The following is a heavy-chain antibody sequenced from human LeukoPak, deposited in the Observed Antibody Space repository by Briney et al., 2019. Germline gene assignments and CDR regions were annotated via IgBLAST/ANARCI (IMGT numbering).Heavy chain of an antibody. CDR3: ARDLSASGGMDV. V-gene: IGHV3-7*04. Sequence: GGSLRLSCAASGFTFSRYWMNWVRQAPETGLEWVANINQDGSDKYSVDSVKDRFTISRDNAKNSLYLQMNNLRAEDTAVYYCARDLSASGGMDVWGQGTMVTVSS. J-gene: IGHJ6*02. CDR1: GFTFSRYW. D-gene: IGHD3-10*01. CDR2: INQDGSDK.